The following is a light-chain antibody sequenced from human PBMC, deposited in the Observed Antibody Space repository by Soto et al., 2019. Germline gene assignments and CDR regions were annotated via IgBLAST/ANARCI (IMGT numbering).Light chain of an antibody. CDR2: GAS. V-gene: IGKV3D-7*01. CDR1: QTVSRYY. Sequence: VLTQSPATLSLSPGGSAILSCRASQTVSRYYLSWYQKKPGQPPRLLIYGASTRATGVTDRFSGSGSGADFTLTISSLQPEDFAVYYCQQALTFGGGTTVE. J-gene: IGKJ4*01. CDR3: QQALT.